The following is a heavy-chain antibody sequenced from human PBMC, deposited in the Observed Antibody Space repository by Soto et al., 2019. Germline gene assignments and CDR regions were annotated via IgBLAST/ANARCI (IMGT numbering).Heavy chain of an antibody. D-gene: IGHD2-21*02. CDR2: TSFSGGRT. J-gene: IGHJ4*02. V-gene: IGHV3-23*01. CDR1: GFIFSNYA. Sequence: GGSLRLSCAASGFIFSNYAMTWVRQGPGRGLEWVSTTSFSGGRTYYADSVKGRFTISRDNSNNTLFLQMSSLRAEDTAIYYCVKDSRAFCGGDCSKDYWGQGTLVTVSS. CDR3: VKDSRAFCGGDCSKDY.